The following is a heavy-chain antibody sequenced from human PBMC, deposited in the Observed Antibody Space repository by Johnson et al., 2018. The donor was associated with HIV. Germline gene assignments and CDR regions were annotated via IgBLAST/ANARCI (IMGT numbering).Heavy chain of an antibody. Sequence: VQLVESGGGLVKPGGSLRLSCAASGFTFSDYYMSWIRQAPGKGLEWVSYISSSGSTIYYADSVKGRFTISRDNSKNTLYLQMNSLRAEDTAVYYCAKAEGESRWSFDIWGQGTMVTVSS. J-gene: IGHJ3*02. CDR1: GFTFSDYY. CDR2: ISSSGSTI. V-gene: IGHV3-11*04. CDR3: AKAEGESRWSFDI. D-gene: IGHD3-22*01.